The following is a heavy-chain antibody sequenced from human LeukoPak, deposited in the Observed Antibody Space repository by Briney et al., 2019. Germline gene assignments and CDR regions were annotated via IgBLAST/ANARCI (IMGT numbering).Heavy chain of an antibody. CDR3: ARGDSSGYYYEGDRKSDY. CDR1: GFTFSSYS. CDR2: ISSSSSYI. J-gene: IGHJ4*02. V-gene: IGHV3-21*01. D-gene: IGHD3-22*01. Sequence: GGSLRLSCAASGFTFSSYSMNWVRQAPGKGLEWVSSISSSSSYIYYADSVKGRFTISRDNAKNSLYLQMNSLRAEDTAVYYCARGDSSGYYYEGDRKSDYWGQGTLVTVSS.